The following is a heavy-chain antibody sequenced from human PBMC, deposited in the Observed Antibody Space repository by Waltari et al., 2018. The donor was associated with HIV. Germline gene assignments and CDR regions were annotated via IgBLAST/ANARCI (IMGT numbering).Heavy chain of an antibody. V-gene: IGHV3-21*01. CDR1: GFTFSSYS. CDR2: ISSSSSYI. Sequence: EVQLVESGGGLVKPGGSLRLSCAASGFTFSSYSMNWVRQAPGKGLEWVSSISSSSSYIYYADSVKGRFTISRDNAKNSLYLQMNSLRAEDTAVYYCARERLSRDGYNPIDYWGQGTLVTVSS. J-gene: IGHJ4*02. CDR3: ARERLSRDGYNPIDY. D-gene: IGHD5-12*01.